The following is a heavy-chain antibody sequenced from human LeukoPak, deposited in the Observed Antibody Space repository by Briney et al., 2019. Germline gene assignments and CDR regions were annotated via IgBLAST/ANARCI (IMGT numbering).Heavy chain of an antibody. J-gene: IGHJ3*02. CDR2: IRYDGSNK. Sequence: GGSLRLSCAASGFTFSSYGMHWVRQAPGKGLEWVAFIRYDGSNKYYADSVKGRFTISRDNSKNTLYLQMNSLRAEDTAVYYCASLGLQYSGSHPEYTTYDAFDIWAQGTMVTVSS. V-gene: IGHV3-30*02. CDR1: GFTFSSYG. D-gene: IGHD1-26*01. CDR3: ASLGLQYSGSHPEYTTYDAFDI.